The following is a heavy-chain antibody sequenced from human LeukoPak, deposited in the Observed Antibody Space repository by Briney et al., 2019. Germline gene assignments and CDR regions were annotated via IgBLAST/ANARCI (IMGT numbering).Heavy chain of an antibody. CDR1: EGAFNSYA. CDR3: ARGPGCRGGTCYHNYFDY. J-gene: IGHJ4*02. D-gene: IGHD2-15*01. V-gene: IGHV1-69*13. Sequence: SVKVSCKASEGAFNSYAVSWVRQAPGHGLEWMGGIIPIFAKPNYAQKFQGRVTITADESTTTVYMDVSNLRSDDTAVYYCARGPGCRGGTCYHNYFDYWGQGTLLTVSS. CDR2: IIPIFAKP.